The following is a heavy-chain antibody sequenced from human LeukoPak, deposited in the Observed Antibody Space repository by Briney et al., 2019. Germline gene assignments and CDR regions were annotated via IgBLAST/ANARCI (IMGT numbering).Heavy chain of an antibody. V-gene: IGHV4-34*12. CDR1: GRSLNGSC. J-gene: IGHJ3*01. D-gene: IGHD3-10*01. CDR2: IIHSGST. Sequence: SETLSLTCAVFGRSLNGSCLTWVRQLPGKGLEWIGEIIHSGSTNYNPSLKSRVTISVEPSKNKFSLKLNSVTAADTAVYYCARQETVMVQGRFAFDLWGQGTTVTVSS. CDR3: ARQETVMVQGRFAFDL.